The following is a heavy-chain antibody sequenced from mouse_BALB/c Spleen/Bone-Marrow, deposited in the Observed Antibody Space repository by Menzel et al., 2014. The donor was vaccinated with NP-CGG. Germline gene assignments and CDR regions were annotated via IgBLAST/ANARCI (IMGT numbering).Heavy chain of an antibody. D-gene: IGHD2-3*01. Sequence: VQLQQPGAELVKPGASVKLSCTASGFNIKDTYMHWVKQRPEQGLEWIGRIDPANGNTKYDPKFQGKATITADTSSNTAYRQLSSLTSEDTAVYYCARWLLPYGLDYWGQGTSVTVSS. J-gene: IGHJ4*01. CDR2: IDPANGNT. CDR3: ARWLLPYGLDY. V-gene: IGHV14-3*02. CDR1: GFNIKDTY.